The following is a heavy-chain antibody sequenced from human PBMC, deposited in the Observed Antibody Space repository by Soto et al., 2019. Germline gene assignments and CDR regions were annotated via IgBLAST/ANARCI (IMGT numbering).Heavy chain of an antibody. D-gene: IGHD6-13*01. V-gene: IGHV3-33*01. CDR1: GCTFSSYG. J-gene: IGHJ4*02. CDR2: IWYDGSNK. CDR3: ERESSWGGFDY. Sequence: QVQLVESGGCVVQPGRSLRLSCAASGCTFSSYGMHWVRHASGKGLEWVAVIWYDGSNKYYADSVKGRFTISRDNSKNPLYLQMNSLRAEATAVYYCERESSWGGFDYWGQGTMVTVSS.